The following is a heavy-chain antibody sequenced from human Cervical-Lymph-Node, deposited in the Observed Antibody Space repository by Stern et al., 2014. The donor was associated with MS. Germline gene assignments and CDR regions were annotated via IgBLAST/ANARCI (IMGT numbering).Heavy chain of an antibody. CDR1: GGTFSSDA. D-gene: IGHD6-13*01. CDR2: IIPIFEPA. CDR3: ASGTRSSWYFDF. J-gene: IGHJ4*02. Sequence: VQLVESGAEVKKPGSSMKVSCKASGGTFSSDAIGWGRQAPGQGLEWMGGIIPIFEPANYAQKFQGRVTITADQSPKTAYLELSSLTSGDTAMYFCASGTRSSWYFDFWGQGTLVTVST. V-gene: IGHV1-69*01.